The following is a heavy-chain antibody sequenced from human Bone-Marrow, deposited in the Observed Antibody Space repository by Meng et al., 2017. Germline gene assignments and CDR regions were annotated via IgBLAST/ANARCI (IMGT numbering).Heavy chain of an antibody. CDR2: ITGSGGTT. CDR3: AKYPVRITMVRGPNGYYFDY. V-gene: IGHV3-23*01. Sequence: GESLKISCAGSGFSFSVYSMTWVRQAPGKGLEWVSVITGSGGTTHYADSVKGRFTISRDNSKNTLYLQMNSLRAEDTAVYYCAKYPVRITMVRGPNGYYFDYWGQGTLVTVSS. D-gene: IGHD3-10*01. CDR1: GFSFSVYS. J-gene: IGHJ4*02.